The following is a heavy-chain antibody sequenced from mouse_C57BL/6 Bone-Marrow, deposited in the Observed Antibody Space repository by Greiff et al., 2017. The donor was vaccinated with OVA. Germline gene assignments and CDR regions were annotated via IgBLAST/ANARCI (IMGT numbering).Heavy chain of an antibody. Sequence: EVQLVESGPGLVKPSQSLSLTCSVTGYSITSGYYWNWIRQFPGKKLEWMGYISYDGSNNYNPSLKNRISITRDTSKNQFFLKLNSVTTEDTATYYCARAYSFAYWGQGTLVTFSA. J-gene: IGHJ3*01. CDR3: ARAYSFAY. V-gene: IGHV3-6*01. CDR2: ISYDGSN. D-gene: IGHD2-10*01. CDR1: GYSITSGYY.